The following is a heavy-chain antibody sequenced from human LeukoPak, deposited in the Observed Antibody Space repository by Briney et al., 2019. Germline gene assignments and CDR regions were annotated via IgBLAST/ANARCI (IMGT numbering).Heavy chain of an antibody. CDR1: GFSISTYG. CDR3: TKVPRTNLDMIFDS. Sequence: GGSLRLSCAASGFSISTYGMSWVRQAPGKGLQWVSSVIGSDDSTSYADSVKGRYTVSRDNSNNTLYLRMNGLRAEDTAVYYCTKVPRTNLDMIFDSWGQGALVTVSS. V-gene: IGHV3-23*01. J-gene: IGHJ4*02. D-gene: IGHD3-16*01. CDR2: VIGSDDST.